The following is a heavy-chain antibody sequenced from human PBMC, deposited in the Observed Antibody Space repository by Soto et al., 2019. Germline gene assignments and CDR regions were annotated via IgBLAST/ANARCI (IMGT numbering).Heavy chain of an antibody. CDR3: ARGSLWFGESNKPDY. J-gene: IGHJ4*02. CDR2: ISSSSSYT. Sequence: GGSLRLSCAASGFTFSDYYMSWIRQAPGKGLEWVSYISSSSSYTNYADSVKGRFTISRDNAKNSLYLQMNSLRAEDTAVYYCARGSLWFGESNKPDYWGQGTLVTVSS. V-gene: IGHV3-11*06. D-gene: IGHD3-10*01. CDR1: GFTFSDYY.